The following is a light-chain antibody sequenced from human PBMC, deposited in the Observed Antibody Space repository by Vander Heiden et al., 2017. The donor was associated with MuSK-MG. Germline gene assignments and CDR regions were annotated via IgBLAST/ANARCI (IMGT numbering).Light chain of an antibody. V-gene: IGLV2-23*02. CDR3: CSYAGNSTLV. CDR2: EVN. CDR1: SSDVGSYHL. J-gene: IGLJ2*01. Sequence: GQSITISCTGSSSDVGSYHLVSWYQHHPGKAPKLMIYEVNKRPSGPSNRFSGSKSGNTASLTISGLQTEDEADYYCCSYAGNSTLVFGGGTKLTGL.